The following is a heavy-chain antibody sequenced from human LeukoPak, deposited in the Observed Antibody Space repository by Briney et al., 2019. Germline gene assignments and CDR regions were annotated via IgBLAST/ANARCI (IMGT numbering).Heavy chain of an antibody. J-gene: IGHJ6*02. CDR2: ISYDGSNK. Sequence: PGGSLRLSCAASGFTFSSYGMHWVRQAPGKGLEWVAVISYDGSNKYYADSVKGRFTISRDNSKNTLYLQMNSLRAEDTAAYYCAKDIVVVTAPLGYYGMDVWGQGTTVTVSS. CDR1: GFTFSSYG. D-gene: IGHD2-21*02. CDR3: AKDIVVVTAPLGYYGMDV. V-gene: IGHV3-30*18.